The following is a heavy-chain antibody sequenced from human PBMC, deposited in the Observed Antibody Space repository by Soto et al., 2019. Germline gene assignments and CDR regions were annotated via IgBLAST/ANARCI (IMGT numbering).Heavy chain of an antibody. J-gene: IGHJ6*02. D-gene: IGHD3-10*01. CDR1: GYRFTTYW. CDR2: IYPGDSDT. Sequence: PGESLKVSCKGSGYRFTTYWIGWVRQMHGKGLEWMGIIYPGDSDTRYSPSFQGQVTISADKSISTAYLQWSSLKASDSATYYCARSGSGSYERSKYYFYGMDVWGQGTTVTVSS. CDR3: ARSGSGSYERSKYYFYGMDV. V-gene: IGHV5-51*01.